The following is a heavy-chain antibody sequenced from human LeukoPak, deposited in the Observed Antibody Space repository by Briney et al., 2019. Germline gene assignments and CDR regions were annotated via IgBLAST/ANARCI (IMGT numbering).Heavy chain of an antibody. J-gene: IGHJ4*02. D-gene: IGHD3-3*01. V-gene: IGHV1-18*01. CDR1: GYTFTSYG. CDR3: ASAPGTIFGASYYFDY. CDR2: ISAYNGNT. Sequence: ASVKVSCKASGYTFTSYGISWVRQAPGQGLEWMGWISAYNGNTNYAQKFQGRVTMTRNTSISTAYMELSSLRSEDTAVYYCASAPGTIFGASYYFDYWGQGTLVTVSS.